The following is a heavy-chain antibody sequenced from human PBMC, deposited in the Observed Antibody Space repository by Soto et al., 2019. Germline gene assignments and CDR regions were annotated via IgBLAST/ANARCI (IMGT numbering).Heavy chain of an antibody. V-gene: IGHV3-33*01. D-gene: IGHD5-12*01. CDR3: ARSRDGYNHGLNS. CDR1: GFYLSSSG. CDR2: IYYDESDK. Sequence: QVQLVESGGGVIQPGRSLRLSCAASGFYLSSSGMHWVRQAPGKGLEWVAVIYYDESDKVYSDSVRGRFTVSKDDSKNTLYQQMTSLRAEDTAMYFCARSRDGYNHGLNSWGQGTLVTVSS. J-gene: IGHJ4*02.